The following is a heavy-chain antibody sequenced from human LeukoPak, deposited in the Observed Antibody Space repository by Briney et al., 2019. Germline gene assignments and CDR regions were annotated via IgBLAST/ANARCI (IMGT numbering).Heavy chain of an antibody. CDR1: GGSISSYY. Sequence: SETLSLTCTVSGGSISSYYWSWIRQPPGKGQEWIAYIYYSRSTNYHPSIKTRVTISVDTSQNQSSLTLSSATAADTAVYYCARGGTGTTDYSDYWGQGTLVTVSS. CDR2: IYYSRST. D-gene: IGHD1-7*01. V-gene: IGHV4-59*01. J-gene: IGHJ4*02. CDR3: ARGGTGTTDYSDY.